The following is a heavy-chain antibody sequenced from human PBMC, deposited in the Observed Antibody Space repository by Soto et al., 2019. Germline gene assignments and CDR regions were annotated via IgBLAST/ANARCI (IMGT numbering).Heavy chain of an antibody. V-gene: IGHV3-33*01. CDR3: ARDLGAAANY. D-gene: IGHD2-15*01. CDR1: GFTFSRYG. Sequence: QVQLVESGGGVVQPGRSLRLSCVASGFTFSRYGMHWVRQAPGKGLEWVAVIWYDGSNKYYADSVKGRFTISRDNSMNTLYLQINSLRAEDRAVYYCARDLGAAANYWGQGTLVTVSS. J-gene: IGHJ4*02. CDR2: IWYDGSNK.